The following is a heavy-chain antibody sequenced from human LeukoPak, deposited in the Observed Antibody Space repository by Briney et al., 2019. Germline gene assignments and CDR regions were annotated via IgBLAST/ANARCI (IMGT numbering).Heavy chain of an antibody. Sequence: PSETLSLTCTVSGGSISSYYWSWIRQPPGKGLEWIGYIYYSGSTNYNPSLKSRVTISVDTSKNQFSLKLSSVTAADTAVYYCARGQAAYYYDSSGFDYWGQGTLVTVSS. CDR2: IYYSGST. D-gene: IGHD3-22*01. J-gene: IGHJ4*02. V-gene: IGHV4-59*12. CDR1: GGSISSYY. CDR3: ARGQAAYYYDSSGFDY.